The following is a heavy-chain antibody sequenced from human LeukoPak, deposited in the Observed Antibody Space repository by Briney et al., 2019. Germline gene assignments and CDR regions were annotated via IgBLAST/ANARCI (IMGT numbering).Heavy chain of an antibody. Sequence: SETLSLTCTVSGDSISSTNYYWGWIRQPPGKGLEWIGSIYYSGSTFNNPSLKSRVTISVDTSKNQFSLKLSSVTAADTAVYYCARLTGYSSESWFDPWGQGTLVTVSS. V-gene: IGHV4-39*07. CDR3: ARLTGYSSESWFDP. D-gene: IGHD3-9*01. CDR2: IYYSGST. CDR1: GDSISSTNYY. J-gene: IGHJ5*02.